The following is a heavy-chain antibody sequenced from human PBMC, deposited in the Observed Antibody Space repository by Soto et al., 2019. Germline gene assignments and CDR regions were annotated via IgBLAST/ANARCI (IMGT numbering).Heavy chain of an antibody. CDR3: ARDTAVGLRELLTGSRVDYRYMAV. CDR2: MDPKNGDT. D-gene: IGHD3-9*01. J-gene: IGHJ6*03. Sequence: QVQLVQSGAEVKKPGASMRVSCRASDFFFAYNFNWVRQVPGQGLEWMGWMDPKNGDTDYSQKFRGRVSMTRNASLPTAFLELSSLRPDHPATYYCARDTAVGLRELLTGSRVDYRYMAVWGKGTTVTVSS. V-gene: IGHV1-8*01. CDR1: DFFFAYN.